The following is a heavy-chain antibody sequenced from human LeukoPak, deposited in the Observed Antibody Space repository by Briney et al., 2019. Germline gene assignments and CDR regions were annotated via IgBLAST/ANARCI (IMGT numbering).Heavy chain of an antibody. Sequence: PGGSLRLSCVASGFTFSGCWMHWVRQVPGKGLVWVSRINSDGSSTRYADSVKGRFTISRDNAKNTLYLQMNSLRAEDTAVYYCARERWDWNDADAFDIWGQGTMVTVSS. CDR2: INSDGSST. J-gene: IGHJ3*02. CDR1: GFTFSGCW. CDR3: ARERWDWNDADAFDI. V-gene: IGHV3-74*01. D-gene: IGHD1-1*01.